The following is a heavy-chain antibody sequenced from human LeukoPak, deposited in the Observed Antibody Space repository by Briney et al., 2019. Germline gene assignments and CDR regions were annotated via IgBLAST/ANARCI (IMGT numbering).Heavy chain of an antibody. Sequence: ASVKVSCKASGYTFTGYYAHWVRQAPGQGLEWMGRINPNSGDTNYAQKFQGRVTITRDTSISTAYMELSRLRSDDTAVYYCARDYCGGDCFPDYWGQGTLVTVSS. CDR3: ARDYCGGDCFPDY. CDR2: INPNSGDT. D-gene: IGHD2-21*02. CDR1: GYTFTGYY. J-gene: IGHJ4*02. V-gene: IGHV1-2*06.